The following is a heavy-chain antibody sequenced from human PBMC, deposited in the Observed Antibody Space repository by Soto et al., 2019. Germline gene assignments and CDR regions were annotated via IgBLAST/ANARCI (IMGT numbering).Heavy chain of an antibody. CDR3: ARDRIRQQLVRSWFHP. D-gene: IGHD6-13*01. V-gene: IGHV1-46*01. J-gene: IGHJ5*02. CDR1: GYTFTSYY. Sequence: GASVKVACKASGYTFTSYYMHWVRQAPGQGLEWMGIINPSGGSTSYAQKFQGRVTMTRDTSTSTVYMELSSLRSEDTAVYYCARDRIRQQLVRSWFHPWGQVTLVTVSS. CDR2: INPSGGST.